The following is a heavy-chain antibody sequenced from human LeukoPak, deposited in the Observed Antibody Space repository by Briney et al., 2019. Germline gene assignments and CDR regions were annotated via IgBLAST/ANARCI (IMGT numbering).Heavy chain of an antibody. CDR2: IYYSGST. J-gene: IGHJ4*02. CDR3: ATLWELYLDY. CDR1: GGSISSSSYY. Sequence: PSETLSLTRTVSGGSISSSSYYWGWIRQPPGKGLEWIGSIYYSGSTYYNPSLKSRVTISVDTSKNQFSLKLSSVTAADTAVYYCATLWELYLDYWGQGTLVTVSS. D-gene: IGHD1-26*01. V-gene: IGHV4-39*01.